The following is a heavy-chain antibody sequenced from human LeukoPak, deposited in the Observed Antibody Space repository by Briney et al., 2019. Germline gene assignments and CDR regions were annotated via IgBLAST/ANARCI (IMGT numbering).Heavy chain of an antibody. D-gene: IGHD4-23*01. CDR1: GFTFSGYA. CDR2: ISASGGST. J-gene: IGHJ3*02. Sequence: PGGSLRLSCAASGFTFSGYAMSWVRQAPGKGLEWVSVISASGGSTYYADSVKGRFTISRDNSKNTLSLQMNSLRAEDTAVYFCARGGWGNAFDIWGQGTMVTVSS. CDR3: ARGGWGNAFDI. V-gene: IGHV3-23*01.